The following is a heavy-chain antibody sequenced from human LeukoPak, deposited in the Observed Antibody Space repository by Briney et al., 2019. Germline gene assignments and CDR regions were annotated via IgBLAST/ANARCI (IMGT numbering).Heavy chain of an antibody. J-gene: IGHJ4*02. CDR1: GFTLSTYA. CDR3: AKAPVTSCRGAYCYPFDY. CDR2: TSSSDSGT. Sequence: GGSLRLSCAASGFTLSTYAMSWVRQTPGKGLEWVAATSSSDSGTYHADSVRGRFTISRDNSKNTLYLQMNSLRAEDAAVYFCAKAPVTSCRGAYCYPFDYWGQGTLVTVSS. V-gene: IGHV3-23*01. D-gene: IGHD2-21*01.